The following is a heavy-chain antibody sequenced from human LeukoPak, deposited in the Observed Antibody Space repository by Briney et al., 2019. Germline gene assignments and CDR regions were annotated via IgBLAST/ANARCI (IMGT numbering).Heavy chain of an antibody. D-gene: IGHD5-18*01. CDR1: GFTFSSYA. CDR3: ARVGYSYAYGPHDAFDI. J-gene: IGHJ3*02. CDR2: ISYDGSNK. V-gene: IGHV3-30*04. Sequence: PGGSLRLSCAASGFTFSSYAIHWVRQAPGKGLEWVAVISYDGSNKYYADSVKGRFTISRDNSKNTLYLQMNSLRTEDTAVYYCARVGYSYAYGPHDAFDIWGQGTMVTVSS.